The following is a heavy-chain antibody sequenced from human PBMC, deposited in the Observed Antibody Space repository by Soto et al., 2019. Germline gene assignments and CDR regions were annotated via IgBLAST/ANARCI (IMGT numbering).Heavy chain of an antibody. D-gene: IGHD3-10*01. V-gene: IGHV1-18*04. Sequence: XSVKVSCKASGYTFTSYGIRWVRQAPGQGLEWMGWIGFYNNNRNYAQKVQGRVTMTTDTSTSTAYMELRSLISDDTAVYYCARDQLGARGDDWGQGTLVTVSS. J-gene: IGHJ4*02. CDR1: GYTFTSYG. CDR2: IGFYNNNR. CDR3: ARDQLGARGDD.